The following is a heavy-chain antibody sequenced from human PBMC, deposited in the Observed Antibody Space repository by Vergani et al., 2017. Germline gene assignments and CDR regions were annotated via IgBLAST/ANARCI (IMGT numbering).Heavy chain of an antibody. CDR3: ARTGVTAGFNF. D-gene: IGHD2-21*02. Sequence: VESGGGLVQPGGSLRLSCSPSGFIFSDYWMTWVRKAPGKGLEWVAKINSRGTKTDYMPSLGARFSISRDNTQRSLHRQMYNLRVEDTAIYYCARTGVTAGFNFWGKETRVTVSS. V-gene: IGHV3-7*03. J-gene: IGHJ4*02. CDR2: INSRGTKT. CDR1: GFIFSDYW.